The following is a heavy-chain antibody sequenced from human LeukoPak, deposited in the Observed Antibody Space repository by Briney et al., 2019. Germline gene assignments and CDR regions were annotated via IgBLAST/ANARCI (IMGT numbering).Heavy chain of an antibody. J-gene: IGHJ4*02. CDR1: GFTFSSYA. D-gene: IGHD5-24*01. Sequence: LAGRSLRLSCAASGFTFSSYAMHWVRQAPGKGLEWVAVISYDGSNKYYADSVKGRFTISRDNSKNTLYLQMSSLRAEDTAVYYCARALGWLPENYWGQGTLVTVSS. V-gene: IGHV3-30*04. CDR2: ISYDGSNK. CDR3: ARALGWLPENY.